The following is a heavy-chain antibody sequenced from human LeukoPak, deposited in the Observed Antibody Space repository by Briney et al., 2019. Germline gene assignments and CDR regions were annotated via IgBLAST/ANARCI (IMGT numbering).Heavy chain of an antibody. D-gene: IGHD5-18*01. CDR1: GFTFSSYA. J-gene: IGHJ4*02. V-gene: IGHV3-23*01. Sequence: GGSLRLSCAASGFTFSSYAMRWVRQAPGKGLEWVSAISESGSGTYYADSVKGRFTISRDNSKDTLSLQMNSLRAEDTAVYYCAKDIAQGYTFGSIEQDYWGQGTLVTVSS. CDR3: AKDIAQGYTFGSIEQDY. CDR2: ISESGSGT.